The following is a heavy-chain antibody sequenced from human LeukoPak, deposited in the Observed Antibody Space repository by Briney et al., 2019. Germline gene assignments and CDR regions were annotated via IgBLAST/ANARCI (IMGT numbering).Heavy chain of an antibody. V-gene: IGHV4-61*02. CDR2: IYTSGST. Sequence: SETLSLTCTVSGGSISSGSYYWSWIRQPAGKGLEWIGRIYTSGSTNYNPSLKSRVTISVDTSKNQFSLKLGSVTAADTAVYYCARGGSDMFFDYWGQGTLVTVSS. CDR1: GGSISSGSYY. J-gene: IGHJ4*02. CDR3: ARGGSDMFFDY. D-gene: IGHD3-10*02.